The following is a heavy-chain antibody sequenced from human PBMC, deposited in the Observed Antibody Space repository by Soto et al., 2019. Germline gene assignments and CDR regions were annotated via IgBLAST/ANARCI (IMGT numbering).Heavy chain of an antibody. J-gene: IGHJ4*02. D-gene: IGHD2-15*01. V-gene: IGHV3-11*04. CDR2: SSGSGTTI. CDR3: ARDGACYSGRCYRNFAFGY. Sequence: QVQLVDSGGDLVKPGGSLRLSWAASGFTFSDYYMTWILQAPGQGLEWISYSSGSGTTIYEAGSVKGRFTNSRDNAQNSLYLQMNSLRADDTAVYEGARDGACYSGRCYRNFAFGYWGQGTLVTVSS. CDR1: GFTFSDYY.